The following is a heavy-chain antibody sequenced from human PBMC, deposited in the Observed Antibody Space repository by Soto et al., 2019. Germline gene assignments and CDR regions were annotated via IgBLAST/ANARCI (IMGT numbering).Heavy chain of an antibody. CDR1: GGSISSGGYY. CDR3: ARDDVGATGPGTNGMDV. J-gene: IGHJ6*02. V-gene: IGHV4-31*03. Sequence: QVQLQESGPGLVKPSQTLSLTCTVSGGSISSGGYYWSWIHQHPGKGLEWIGYIYYSGSTYYNPSLKSRVTISVDTSKNQFSLKLSSVTAADTAVYYCARDDVGATGPGTNGMDVWGQGTTVTVSS. D-gene: IGHD1-26*01. CDR2: IYYSGST.